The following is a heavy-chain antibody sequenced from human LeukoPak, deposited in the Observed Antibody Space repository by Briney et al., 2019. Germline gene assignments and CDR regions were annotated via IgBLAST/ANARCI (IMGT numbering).Heavy chain of an antibody. Sequence: QPGGSLRLSCTASGYTFSSYAMIWVRQAPGEGLEWVSAISGSGANTYYADSVKGRFAASRDNSKDTLYLQMRSLRAEDTAVYYCARGRSGYGPFDAFDIWGHGTWVTVSS. J-gene: IGHJ3*02. CDR3: ARGRSGYGPFDAFDI. CDR1: GYTFSSYA. V-gene: IGHV3-23*01. CDR2: ISGSGANT. D-gene: IGHD3-22*01.